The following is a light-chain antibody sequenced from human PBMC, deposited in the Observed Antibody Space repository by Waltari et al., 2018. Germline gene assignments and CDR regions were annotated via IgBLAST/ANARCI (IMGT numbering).Light chain of an antibody. V-gene: IGKV4-1*01. CDR1: QSVLYNSNNKNY. J-gene: IGKJ1*01. CDR2: WAS. Sequence: DIVMTQSPDSLAVSLGERATINCKSSQSVLYNSNNKNYLAWYQQKPGQPPKLLIYWASNLQSGVPDRFSGGGSGTDFTLTISSLQAEDVAVYYCQQYYSSPRTFGQGTKVEIK. CDR3: QQYYSSPRT.